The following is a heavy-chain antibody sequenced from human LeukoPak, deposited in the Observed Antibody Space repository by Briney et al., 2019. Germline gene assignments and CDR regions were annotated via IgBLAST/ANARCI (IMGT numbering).Heavy chain of an antibody. CDR1: GFTFSTYT. J-gene: IGHJ4*02. D-gene: IGHD6-13*01. V-gene: IGHV3-23*01. CDR3: AKVDSSSWYRTEPFDY. Sequence: GGSLRLSCAASGFTFSTYTMYWVRHPPGKRLEWVSIIGNNGGGIHYADSVKGRFTISRDNFKNALYLQMNSLRVEDTAVYYCAKVDSSSWYRTEPFDYWGQGTLVTVSS. CDR2: IGNNGGGI.